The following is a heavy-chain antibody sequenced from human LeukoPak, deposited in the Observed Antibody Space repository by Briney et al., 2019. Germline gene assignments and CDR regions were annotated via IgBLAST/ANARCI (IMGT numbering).Heavy chain of an antibody. CDR1: GFTFSNYG. CDR3: AREKTYYDSSGNYYGGVFDY. Sequence: GGSLRLSCAASGFTFSNYGMHWVRQAPGKGLEWVAVVWSDGNTKNYADSVKGRFTISRDNSKNTLSMQVNSLRAEDTAVYYCAREKTYYDSSGNYYGGVFDYWGQGTLVTVSS. D-gene: IGHD3-22*01. V-gene: IGHV3-33*01. J-gene: IGHJ4*02. CDR2: VWSDGNTK.